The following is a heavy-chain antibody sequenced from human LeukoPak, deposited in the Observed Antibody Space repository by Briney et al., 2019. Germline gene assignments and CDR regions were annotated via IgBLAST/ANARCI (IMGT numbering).Heavy chain of an antibody. CDR3: ARTRGANLWTTVTPKFDP. CDR1: GGSISSGDYY. D-gene: IGHD4-11*01. Sequence: SETLSLTCTVSGGSISSGDYYWSWIRQPPGTGLEWIGYIYYSGSTYYNPSLKSRVTISVDTSKNQFSLKLSSVTAADTAVYYCARTRGANLWTTVTPKFDPWGQGTLVTVSS. J-gene: IGHJ5*02. V-gene: IGHV4-30-4*01. CDR2: IYYSGST.